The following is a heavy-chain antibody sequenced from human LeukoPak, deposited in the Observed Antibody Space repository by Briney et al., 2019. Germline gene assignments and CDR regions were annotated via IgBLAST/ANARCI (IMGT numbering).Heavy chain of an antibody. J-gene: IGHJ6*03. CDR1: GASLSGFY. CDR3: ARGRYSGYDKSYYYFFMDV. V-gene: IGHV4-34*01. Sequence: SETLSLTCDVNGASLSGFYWSWIRHTPGRGLEWIGEVKHSGSTNYNPSLKSRVSMSVDTSKNQFSLRVRSATAADTAVYYCARGRYSGYDKSYYYFFMDVWGTGTTVTVSS. CDR2: VKHSGST. D-gene: IGHD5-12*01.